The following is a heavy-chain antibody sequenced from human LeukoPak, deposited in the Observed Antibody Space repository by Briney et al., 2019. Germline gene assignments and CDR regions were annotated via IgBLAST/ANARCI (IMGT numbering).Heavy chain of an antibody. D-gene: IGHD5-18*01. J-gene: IGHJ4*02. Sequence: PSETLSLTCAVYGGSFSGHYWSWIRQPPGKGLEWIGEINHSGSTNYNPSLKSRVTISVDTSKNQFSLKLSSVTAADTAVYYCARGRRYSYGFLDWWDQGTLVTVSS. CDR1: GGSFSGHY. CDR3: ARGRRYSYGFLDW. CDR2: INHSGST. V-gene: IGHV4-34*01.